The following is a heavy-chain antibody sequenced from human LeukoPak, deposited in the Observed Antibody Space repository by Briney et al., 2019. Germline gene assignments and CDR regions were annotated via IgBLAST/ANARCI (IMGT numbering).Heavy chain of an antibody. Sequence: SGPTLVNPTQTLTLTCTFSGFSLSTSGVGVGWIRQPPGKALEWLALIYWDDDKRYSPSLKSRLTITKDTSKNQVVLTMTNMDPVDTATYYCAHTGYDILTGYYPAFDYWGQGTLVTVSS. CDR1: GFSLSTSGVG. CDR3: AHTGYDILTGYYPAFDY. CDR2: IYWDDDK. J-gene: IGHJ4*02. D-gene: IGHD3-9*01. V-gene: IGHV2-5*02.